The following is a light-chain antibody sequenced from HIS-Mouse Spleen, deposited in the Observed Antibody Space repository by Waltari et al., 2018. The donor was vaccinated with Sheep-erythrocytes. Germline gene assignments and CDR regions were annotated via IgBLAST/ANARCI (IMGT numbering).Light chain of an antibody. CDR1: QGISSY. Sequence: AIRMTQSPSSFSASTGDRVTITCRARQGISSYLAWYQQKPGKAPKLLIYAASTLQSGVPSRFSGSGSGTDFTLTISCLQSEDFATYYCQQYYSYLTFGPGTKVDIK. J-gene: IGKJ3*01. CDR2: AAS. CDR3: QQYYSYLT. V-gene: IGKV1-8*01.